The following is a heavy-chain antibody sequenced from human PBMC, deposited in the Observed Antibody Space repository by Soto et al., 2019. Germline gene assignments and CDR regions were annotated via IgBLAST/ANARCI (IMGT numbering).Heavy chain of an antibody. V-gene: IGHV3-7*03. J-gene: IGHJ4*02. CDR3: AKPNTYYGSGSVDY. CDR2: IKQDGSEK. CDR1: GFTFSSYW. D-gene: IGHD3-10*01. Sequence: GGSLRLSCAASGFTFSSYWMSWVRQAPGKGLEWVANIKQDGSEKYYVDSVKGRFTISRDNSKNTLYLQMNSLRAEDTAVYYCAKPNTYYGSGSVDYWGQGTLVTVSS.